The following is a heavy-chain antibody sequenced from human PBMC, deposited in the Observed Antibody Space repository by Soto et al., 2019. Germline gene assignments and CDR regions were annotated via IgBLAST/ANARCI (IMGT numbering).Heavy chain of an antibody. Sequence: SETLSLTCTVSGGSISSSSYYWGWIRQPPGKGLEWIGSIYYSGSTYYNPSLKSRVTISVDTSKNQFSLKLSSVTAADTAVYYCARLVDDSGWDYYFDYWGQGTLVTVSS. CDR1: GGSISSSSYY. CDR3: ARLVDDSGWDYYFDY. V-gene: IGHV4-39*01. J-gene: IGHJ4*02. CDR2: IYYSGST. D-gene: IGHD6-19*01.